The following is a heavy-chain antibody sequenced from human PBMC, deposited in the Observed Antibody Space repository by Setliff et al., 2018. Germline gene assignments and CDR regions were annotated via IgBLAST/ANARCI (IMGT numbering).Heavy chain of an antibody. V-gene: IGHV4-59*01. Sequence: SETLSLTCAVSGGSISSSYWSWIRQPPGKGLEWIGYIYSSGSTNYNPSLKSRVTISVDTSKNQFSLKLSSVTAADTAVYYCARAAKYDSSSYYGLWLDPWGQGTLVTVSS. CDR2: IYSSGST. D-gene: IGHD3-22*01. CDR1: GGSISSSY. CDR3: ARAAKYDSSSYYGLWLDP. J-gene: IGHJ5*02.